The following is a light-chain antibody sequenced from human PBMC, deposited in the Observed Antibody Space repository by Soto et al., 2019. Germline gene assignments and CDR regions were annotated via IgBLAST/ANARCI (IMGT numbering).Light chain of an antibody. CDR2: EIA. V-gene: IGLV2-14*01. CDR3: YSYRGTNTPYV. Sequence: QSALTQPASVSGSPGQSIAISCSGSSSDVGGYNSVSWYRQYPGKAPELIIYEIANRPSGVSDRFSGSKSGNTASLTISGLQADDEGHYYCYSYRGTNTPYVFGTGTKLTVL. J-gene: IGLJ1*01. CDR1: SSDVGGYNS.